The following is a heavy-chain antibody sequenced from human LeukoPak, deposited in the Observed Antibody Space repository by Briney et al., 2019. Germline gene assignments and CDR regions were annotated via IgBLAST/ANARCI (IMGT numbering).Heavy chain of an antibody. CDR1: GGSISSYY. CDR2: IFYSGST. D-gene: IGHD5-18*01. CDR3: AREGGYSYGPFDY. V-gene: IGHV4-59*01. J-gene: IGHJ4*02. Sequence: PSETLSLTCTVSGGSISSYYWSWIRQPPGKGLEWIGYIFYSGSTNYNPSLKSRVTISVDTSKNQFSLKLSSVTAEDTAVYYCAREGGYSYGPFDYWGQGTLVTVSS.